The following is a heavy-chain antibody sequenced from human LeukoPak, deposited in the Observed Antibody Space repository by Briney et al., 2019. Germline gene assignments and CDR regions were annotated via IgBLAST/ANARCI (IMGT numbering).Heavy chain of an antibody. Sequence: GGSLRLSCVASGFTFSSNAMSWVRQAPGKGLEWVSSISGSGGSTYYADSVKGRFTISRDNSKNTLFLQMNSLRVEDTAVYYCANIPGSFDYWGQGTLVTVSS. CDR2: ISGSGGST. V-gene: IGHV3-23*01. D-gene: IGHD2-2*02. J-gene: IGHJ4*02. CDR1: GFTFSSNA. CDR3: ANIPGSFDY.